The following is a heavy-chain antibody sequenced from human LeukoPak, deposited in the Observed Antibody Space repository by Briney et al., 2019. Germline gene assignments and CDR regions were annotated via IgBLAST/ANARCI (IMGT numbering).Heavy chain of an antibody. CDR1: GFTFSSYS. CDR2: IYSGGST. Sequence: PGGSLRLSCAASGFTFSSYSMNWVRQAPGKGLEWVSGIYSGGSTYYADSVKGRFTISRDNSKNTLYLQMNSLRAEDTAVYYCARGSGDYWGQGTLVTVSS. V-gene: IGHV3-53*01. CDR3: ARGSGDY. J-gene: IGHJ4*02.